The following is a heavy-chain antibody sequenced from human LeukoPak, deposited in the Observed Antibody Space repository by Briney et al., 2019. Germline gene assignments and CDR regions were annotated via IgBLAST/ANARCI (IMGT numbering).Heavy chain of an antibody. CDR1: GFTVSSNY. CDR3: AKVLLRALDYMDV. D-gene: IGHD2-15*01. CDR2: ISGSGANT. J-gene: IGHJ6*03. V-gene: IGHV3-23*01. Sequence: PGGSLRLSCAASGFTVSSNYMNWVRQAPGKGLEWVSTISGSGANTYNADSVKGRFTISRDNSKSTLYLQMNNLRADDTAVYYCAKVLLRALDYMDVWGKGTTVTVSS.